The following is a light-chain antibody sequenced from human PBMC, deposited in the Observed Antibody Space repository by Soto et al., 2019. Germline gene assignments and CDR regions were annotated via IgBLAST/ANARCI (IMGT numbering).Light chain of an antibody. CDR2: EAS. V-gene: IGKV1-5*03. J-gene: IGKJ1*01. CDR3: QQYKSYSRT. CDR1: QSISSW. Sequence: DIQMTQSPSTLSASVVDIVAITFLASQSISSWLAWYQQKPGQVPKLLIYEASSLETGVPSRFSGSGSGTEFTLTISSLQPEDFATYYCQQYKSYSRTFGQGTKVDIK.